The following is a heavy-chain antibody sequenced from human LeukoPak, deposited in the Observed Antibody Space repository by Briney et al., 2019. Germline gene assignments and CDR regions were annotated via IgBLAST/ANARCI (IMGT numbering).Heavy chain of an antibody. D-gene: IGHD6-13*01. CDR3: ARDPGRVSHWFDP. CDR2: ISSRSSYI. CDR1: GFTFSDYN. V-gene: IGHV3-21*01. Sequence: LGGSLRLSCAASGFTFSDYNMNWVRQAPGKGLEWASFISSRSSYIYYGDSVKGRFTISRDNAKSSLYLQMNSLRAEDTAVYYCARDPGRVSHWFDPWGQGTLVTVSS. J-gene: IGHJ5*02.